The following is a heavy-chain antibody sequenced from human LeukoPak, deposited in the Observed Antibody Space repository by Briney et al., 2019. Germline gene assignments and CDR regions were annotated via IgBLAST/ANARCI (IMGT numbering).Heavy chain of an antibody. V-gene: IGHV4-38-2*02. Sequence: SETLSLTCTVSDYSITNGYYWGWIRQPPGKGLEWIGSIYHSGSTYYKTSLRSRVTMSVDTSKNQFSLKLSSVTAADTAVYYCARDTDSSGPRLGWFDPWGQGALVTVSS. CDR2: IYHSGST. D-gene: IGHD3-22*01. CDR3: ARDTDSSGPRLGWFDP. J-gene: IGHJ5*02. CDR1: DYSITNGYY.